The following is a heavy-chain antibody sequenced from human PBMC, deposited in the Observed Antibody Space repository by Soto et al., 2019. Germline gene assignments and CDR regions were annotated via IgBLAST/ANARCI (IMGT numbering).Heavy chain of an antibody. CDR2: INPSGGST. CDR3: ARDKGIVVVVAANRANYGMDV. J-gene: IGHJ6*02. CDR1: GYTFTSYY. D-gene: IGHD2-15*01. Sequence: ASVKVSCKASGYTFTSYYMHWVRQAPGQGLEWMGIINPSGGSTSYAQKFQGRVTMTRDTSTSTVYMELSSLRSEDTAVYYCARDKGIVVVVAANRANYGMDVWGQGTTVTVS. V-gene: IGHV1-46*01.